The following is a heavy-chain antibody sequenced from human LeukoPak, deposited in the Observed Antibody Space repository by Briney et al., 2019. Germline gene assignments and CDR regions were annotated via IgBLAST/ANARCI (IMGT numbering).Heavy chain of an antibody. CDR2: IYYSGST. D-gene: IGHD1-26*01. Sequence: DPSETLSLTCSVSGGSISSGGYYWSSIRQHPGKGLEWIGYIYYSGSTYYSPSLKSRVIISVDTSKNQFSLKLSSVTAADTAVYYCARVRLYSGGYFIDYWGQGTLVTVSS. J-gene: IGHJ4*02. CDR3: ARVRLYSGGYFIDY. V-gene: IGHV4-31*03. CDR1: GGSISSGGYY.